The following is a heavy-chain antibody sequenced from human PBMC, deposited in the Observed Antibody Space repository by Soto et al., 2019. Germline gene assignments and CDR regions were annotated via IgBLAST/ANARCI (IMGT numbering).Heavy chain of an antibody. D-gene: IGHD4-17*01. V-gene: IGHV3-23*01. J-gene: IGHJ4*02. Sequence: GGSLRLSCAASGLTFTPYGMSWVRQAPGKGLEWVSTFSDGTGETHYADSVKGRFTISRDNSKNTLYLQMNSLRAEDTAVYYCARTPLSSVNAPYYFDYWGQGTLVTVSS. CDR3: ARTPLSSVNAPYYFDY. CDR1: GLTFTPYG. CDR2: FSDGTGET.